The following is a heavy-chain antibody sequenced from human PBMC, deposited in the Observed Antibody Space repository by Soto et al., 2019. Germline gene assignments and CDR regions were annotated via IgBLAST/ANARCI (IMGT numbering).Heavy chain of an antibody. CDR3: ARDSSSQYGSGSYYRTYYYYGMDV. D-gene: IGHD3-10*01. V-gene: IGHV3-53*01. Sequence: PGGSLRLSCAASGFTVSSNYMSWVRQAPGQGLEWVSVIYSGGSTYYADSVKGRFTISRDNSKNTLYLQRNSLRAEDTAVYYCARDSSSQYGSGSYYRTYYYYGMDVWGQGTTVTVSS. CDR2: IYSGGST. J-gene: IGHJ6*02. CDR1: GFTVSSNY.